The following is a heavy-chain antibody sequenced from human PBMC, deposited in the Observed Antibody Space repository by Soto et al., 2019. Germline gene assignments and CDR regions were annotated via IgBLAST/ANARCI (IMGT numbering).Heavy chain of an antibody. J-gene: IGHJ4*02. CDR2: IDWDDDK. CDR3: ARIQNYYGSGSYPYFDY. CDR1: GFPPSTSDIT. Sequence: PSRSNPTETLTLPPPTSGFPPSTSDITLCWIRHPPGKALEWLALIDWDDDKYYSTSLKTRLTISKDTSKNQVVLTMTNMDPVDTATYYCARIQNYYGSGSYPYFDYWGQGTLVTVSS. V-gene: IGHV2-70*01. D-gene: IGHD3-10*01.